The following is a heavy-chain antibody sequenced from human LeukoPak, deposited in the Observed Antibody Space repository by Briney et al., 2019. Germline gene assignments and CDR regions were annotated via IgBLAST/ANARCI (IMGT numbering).Heavy chain of an antibody. Sequence: LGESLKISCQGSGSSFTSHWIGWVRQMPGKGLEWMGIIYPGDSETRYSPSFQGQVTISADKSISTAYLQWSSLKASDTAMYYCARRYYYDSSGYYLAHDAFDIWGQGTMVTVSS. D-gene: IGHD3-22*01. CDR1: GSSFTSHW. V-gene: IGHV5-51*01. J-gene: IGHJ3*02. CDR3: ARRYYYDSSGYYLAHDAFDI. CDR2: IYPGDSET.